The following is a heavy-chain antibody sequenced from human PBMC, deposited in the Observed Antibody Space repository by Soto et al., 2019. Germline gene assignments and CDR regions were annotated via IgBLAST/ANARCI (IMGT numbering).Heavy chain of an antibody. Sequence: LRLSCAASGFSFSTYDMHWVRQAPGKGLEWVAIISYDGSNTYYADSVKGRFSISRDNSKNTLYLQVNSLSLRREDTAVYYCARDPSTSAVAGYFDFWGQGTLVTVSS. J-gene: IGHJ4*02. CDR3: ARDPSTSAVAGYFDF. V-gene: IGHV3-30*04. CDR2: ISYDGSNT. D-gene: IGHD6-19*01. CDR1: GFSFSTYD.